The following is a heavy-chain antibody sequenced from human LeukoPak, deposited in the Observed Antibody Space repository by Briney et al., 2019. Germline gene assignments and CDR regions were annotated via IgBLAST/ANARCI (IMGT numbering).Heavy chain of an antibody. CDR1: GGSISSYY. CDR3: ARDSGGQYGSGNIWFDP. J-gene: IGHJ5*02. Sequence: SETLSLTCTVSGGSISSYYWSWIRQPPGKGLEWIGYIYYSGSTNYNPSLKSRVTISVDTSKNQFSLNLKSVTAADTAVYYCARDSGGQYGSGNIWFDPWGQGTLVTVSS. CDR2: IYYSGST. V-gene: IGHV4-59*01. D-gene: IGHD3-10*01.